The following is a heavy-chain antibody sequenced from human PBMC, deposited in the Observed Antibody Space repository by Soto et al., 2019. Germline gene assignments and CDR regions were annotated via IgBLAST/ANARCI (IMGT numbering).Heavy chain of an antibody. J-gene: IGHJ4*02. D-gene: IGHD6-19*01. Sequence: QVQLVQSGAEVKKPGSSMKVSCKASGGTFSSYAISWVRQAPGQGLEWMGGLIPIFGTANYAQKFQGRVTITADESTSTAYMELSSLRSEDTAMYDCARGGLAVAGISDYYFDYWGQGTLVTVSS. CDR3: ARGGLAVAGISDYYFDY. CDR1: GGTFSSYA. CDR2: LIPIFGTA. V-gene: IGHV1-69*12.